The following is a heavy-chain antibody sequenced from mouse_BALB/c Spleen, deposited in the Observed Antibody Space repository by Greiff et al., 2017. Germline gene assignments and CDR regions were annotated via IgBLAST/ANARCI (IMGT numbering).Heavy chain of an antibody. Sequence: EVQLVESGGGLVQPGGSRKLSCAASGFTFRSFGMHWVRQAPEKGLEWVAYISSGSSTIYYADTVKGRFTISRDNPKNTLFLQMTSLRSEDTAMYYCARSVLPKYYAMDYWGQGTTVTVSS. J-gene: IGHJ4*01. CDR1: GFTFRSFG. D-gene: IGHD1-1*01. V-gene: IGHV5-17*02. CDR3: ARSVLPKYYAMDY. CDR2: ISSGSSTI.